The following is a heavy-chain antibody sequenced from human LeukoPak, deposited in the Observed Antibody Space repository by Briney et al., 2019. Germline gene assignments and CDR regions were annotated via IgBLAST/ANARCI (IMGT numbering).Heavy chain of an antibody. V-gene: IGHV4-34*01. J-gene: IGHJ3*02. Sequence: PSETLSLTCGVSGGSISSGGFSWSWIRQPPGKGLEWIGEINHSGSTNYNPSLKSRVTISVDTSKNQFSLKLSSVTAADTAVYYCARTYFLDAFDIWGQGTMVTVSS. D-gene: IGHD2-21*01. CDR1: GGSISSGGFS. CDR2: INHSGST. CDR3: ARTYFLDAFDI.